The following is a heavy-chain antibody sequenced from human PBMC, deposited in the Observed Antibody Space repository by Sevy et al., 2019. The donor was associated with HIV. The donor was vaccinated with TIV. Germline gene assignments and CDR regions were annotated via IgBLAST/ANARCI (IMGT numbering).Heavy chain of an antibody. CDR3: ARGGGTVTTADAFDI. CDR1: GYTFTGYY. J-gene: IGHJ3*02. D-gene: IGHD4-4*01. V-gene: IGHV1-2*02. Sequence: ASVKVSCKASGYTFTGYYMHWVRQAPGQGLEWMGWINPNSGGTNYAQKFQGRVTMTRDTSISTAYMELSRLRSDDTAVYYCARGGGTVTTADAFDIWGQGTMVTVSS. CDR2: INPNSGGT.